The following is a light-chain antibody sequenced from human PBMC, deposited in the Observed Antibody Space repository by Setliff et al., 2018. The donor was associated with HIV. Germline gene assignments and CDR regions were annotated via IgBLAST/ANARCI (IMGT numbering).Light chain of an antibody. CDR3: SSYTRRTPLYV. J-gene: IGLJ1*01. CDR1: TSDIGSYNY. V-gene: IGLV2-14*03. Sequence: QSALTQPASVSGSAGQSITISCTGTTSDIGSYNYVSWYQQHPGRAPKLMIPDVTNRPSGVSNRFSGSKSGNTASLTISGLQAEDEADYYCSSYTRRTPLYVFGTGAKV. CDR2: DVT.